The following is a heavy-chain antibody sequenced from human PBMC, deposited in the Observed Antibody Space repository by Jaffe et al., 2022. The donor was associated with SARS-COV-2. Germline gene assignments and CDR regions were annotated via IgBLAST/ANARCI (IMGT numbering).Heavy chain of an antibody. V-gene: IGHV4-4*07. J-gene: IGHJ2*01. D-gene: IGHD1-26*01. CDR1: GGSISSYY. CDR3: ARGGQGGELLHFSNWYFDL. Sequence: QVQLQESGPGLVKPSETLSLTCTVSGGSISSYYWSWIRQPAGKGLEWIGRIYTSGSTNYNPSLKSRVTMSVDTSKNQFSLKLSSVTAADTAVYYCARGGQGGELLHFSNWYFDLWGRGTLVTVSS. CDR2: IYTSGST.